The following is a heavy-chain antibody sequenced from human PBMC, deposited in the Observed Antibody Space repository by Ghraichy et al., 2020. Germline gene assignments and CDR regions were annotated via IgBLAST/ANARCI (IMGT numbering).Heavy chain of an antibody. D-gene: IGHD6-13*01. V-gene: IGHV3-64D*09. CDR1: GFTFSSYA. CDR2: ISSNGGST. CDR3: VSHFGWSWQLVKDAFDI. J-gene: IGHJ3*02. Sequence: GGSLRLSCSASGFTFSSYAMHWVRQAPGKGLEYVSAISSNGGSTYYADSVKGRFTISRDNSKNTLYLQMSSLRAEDTAVYYCVSHFGWSWQLVKDAFDIWGQGTMVTVSS.